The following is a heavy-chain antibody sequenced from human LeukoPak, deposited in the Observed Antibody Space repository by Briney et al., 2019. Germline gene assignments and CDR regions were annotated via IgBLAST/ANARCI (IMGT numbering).Heavy chain of an antibody. CDR3: ARGSRTLGD. J-gene: IGHJ4*02. CDR1: GGSISSYY. Sequence: PSETLSFTCTVSGGSISSYYWSWIRQPPGKGLEWIGYIYYSGNTNYNPSLKTRVTISVDTSKNQFTLNLTSVTAADTALYYCARGSRTLGDWGRGTLVTVSS. D-gene: IGHD2-2*01. V-gene: IGHV4-59*01. CDR2: IYYSGNT.